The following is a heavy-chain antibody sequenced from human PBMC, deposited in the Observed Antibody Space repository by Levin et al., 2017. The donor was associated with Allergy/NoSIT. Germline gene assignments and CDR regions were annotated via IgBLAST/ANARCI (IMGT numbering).Heavy chain of an antibody. Sequence: GGSLRLSCAASGFTFSSYWMHWVRQAPGKGLVWVSRINSDGSSTSYADSVKGRFTISRDNAKNTLYLQMNSLRAEDTAVYYCASLRRGGSYYYYGMDVWGQGTTVTVSS. V-gene: IGHV3-74*01. D-gene: IGHD2-15*01. CDR1: GFTFSSYW. J-gene: IGHJ6*02. CDR3: ASLRRGGSYYYYGMDV. CDR2: INSDGSST.